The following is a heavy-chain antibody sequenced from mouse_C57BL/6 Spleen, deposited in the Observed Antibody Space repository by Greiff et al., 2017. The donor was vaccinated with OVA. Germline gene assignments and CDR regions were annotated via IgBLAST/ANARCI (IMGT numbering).Heavy chain of an antibody. CDR2: ISSGSSTI. CDR3: ARRATDGSSYAYFDV. V-gene: IGHV5-17*01. J-gene: IGHJ1*03. CDR1: GFTFSDYG. Sequence: EVMLVESGGGLVKPGGSLKLSCAASGFTFSDYGMHWVRQAPEKGLEWVAYISSGSSTIYYADTVKGRFTISRDNAKNTLFLQMTSLRSEDTAMYYCARRATDGSSYAYFDVWGTGTTVTVSS. D-gene: IGHD1-1*01.